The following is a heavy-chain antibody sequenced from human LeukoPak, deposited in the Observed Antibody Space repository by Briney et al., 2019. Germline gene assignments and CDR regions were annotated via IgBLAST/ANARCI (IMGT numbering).Heavy chain of an antibody. CDR1: GFTFSNAW. V-gene: IGHV3-15*01. D-gene: IGHD3-22*01. CDR3: TTDNTVVTGFDY. J-gene: IGHJ4*02. Sequence: GGSLRLSCAASGFTFSNAWMSWVRQAPGKGLEWVGRITSKTDGGTTDYAAPVKGRFTISRDDSKNTLYLQMNSLKTEDTAVYYCTTDNTVVTGFDYWGQGTLVTVSS. CDR2: ITSKTDGGTT.